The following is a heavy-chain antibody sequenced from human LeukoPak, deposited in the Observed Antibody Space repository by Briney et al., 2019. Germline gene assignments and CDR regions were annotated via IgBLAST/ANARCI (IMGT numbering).Heavy chain of an antibody. V-gene: IGHV3-48*03. CDR1: VFTFSSYE. CDR2: ISSSGSII. Sequence: PGGSLRLSCAASVFTFSSYEMNWVRQAPGKGLEWVSYISSSGSIIYYADSVKGRFTISRDNAKNSLYLQMSSLRAEDTAVYYCARWSGLGELSSDYWGQGTLVSVSS. CDR3: ARWSGLGELSSDY. J-gene: IGHJ4*02. D-gene: IGHD3-16*02.